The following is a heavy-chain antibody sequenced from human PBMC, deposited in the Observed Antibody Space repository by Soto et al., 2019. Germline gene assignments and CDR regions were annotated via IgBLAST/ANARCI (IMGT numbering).Heavy chain of an antibody. D-gene: IGHD3-22*01. CDR3: ARQEYYYDSSGNGGTEFDS. CDR1: GYTFTMYG. CDR2: ISGYNGNT. V-gene: IGHV1-18*01. Sequence: QVQLVQSGAEVKKPGASVKVSCKASGYTFTMYGISWVRQAPGQGLEWMGWISGYNGNTDYAQKVQGRVTMTTDTSTSTVYMELRRLRSDDTAVYYCARQEYYYDSSGNGGTEFDSWGQGTLVTVSA. J-gene: IGHJ4*02.